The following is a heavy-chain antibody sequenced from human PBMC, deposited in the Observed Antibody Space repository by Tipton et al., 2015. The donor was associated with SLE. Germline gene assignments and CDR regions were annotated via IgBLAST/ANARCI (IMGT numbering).Heavy chain of an antibody. D-gene: IGHD1-26*01. CDR3: ARGGGSYYDY. Sequence: TLSLTCSVSGVSISSGNYYWSWIRQPAGKGLEWIGHISISGTTNYNPSLKSRVSISVDTSKNQFSLRVRSVTAADTAVYYCARGGGSYYDYWGQGTLVTVSS. CDR1: GVSISSGNYY. J-gene: IGHJ4*02. V-gene: IGHV4-61*09. CDR2: ISISGTT.